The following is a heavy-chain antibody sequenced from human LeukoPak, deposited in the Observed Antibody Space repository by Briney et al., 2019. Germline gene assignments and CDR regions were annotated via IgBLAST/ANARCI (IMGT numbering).Heavy chain of an antibody. CDR3: ARDYEWELLGFDY. CDR2: ISYDGSNK. Sequence: GRSLRLSCAASGFTFSSYAMHWVRQAPGKGLEWVAVISYDGSNKYYADSVKGRFTISRDNSKNTLYLQMNSLRAEDTAVYYCARDYEWELLGFDYWGQGTLVTVSS. J-gene: IGHJ4*02. D-gene: IGHD1-26*01. V-gene: IGHV3-30*04. CDR1: GFTFSSYA.